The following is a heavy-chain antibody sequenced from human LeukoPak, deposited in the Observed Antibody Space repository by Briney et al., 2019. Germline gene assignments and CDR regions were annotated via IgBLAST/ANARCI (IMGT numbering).Heavy chain of an antibody. CDR3: ARHRYSTSWYFNYYYYMDV. CDR1: GGSISSYY. CDR2: IYTSGST. V-gene: IGHV4-4*09. Sequence: SETLSLTCTVSGGSISSYYWRWIRQPPGKGLEWIGYIYTSGSTNYNPSLKSRVTISVDTSKNQFSLKLSSVTAADTAVYYCARHRYSTSWYFNYYYYMDVWGKGTTVTVSS. D-gene: IGHD6-13*01. J-gene: IGHJ6*03.